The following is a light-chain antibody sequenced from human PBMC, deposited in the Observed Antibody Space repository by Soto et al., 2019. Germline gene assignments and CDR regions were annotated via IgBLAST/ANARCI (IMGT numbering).Light chain of an antibody. V-gene: IGKV3-20*01. CDR2: GAS. Sequence: EIVLTQSPGTLSLSPGERATLSCRASQSVSSSYLAWYQQEPGQAPRLLIYGASSRATGIPDRFSGSGSGTGFTLTISRRELEDFAVYYWKQYDCEFTCGGGTNVDIK. CDR1: QSVSSSY. J-gene: IGKJ4*01. CDR3: KQYDCEFT.